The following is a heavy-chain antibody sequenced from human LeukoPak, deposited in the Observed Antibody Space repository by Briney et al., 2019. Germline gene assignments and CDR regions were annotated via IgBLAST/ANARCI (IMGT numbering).Heavy chain of an antibody. J-gene: IGHJ4*02. D-gene: IGHD2-2*01. CDR2: INPNSGGT. CDR3: ASVHCSSTSCYYERQSYYFDY. CDR1: GYTFTGYY. V-gene: IGHV1-2*02. Sequence: ASVKVSCKASGYTFTGYYMHWVRQAPGQGLEWMGWINPNSGGTNYAQKFQGRVTMTRDTSISTAYMELSRLRSDDTAVYYCASVHCSSTSCYYERQSYYFDYWGQGTLVTVSS.